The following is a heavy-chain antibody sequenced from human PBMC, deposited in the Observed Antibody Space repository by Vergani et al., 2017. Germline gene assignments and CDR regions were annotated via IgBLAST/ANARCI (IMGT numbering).Heavy chain of an antibody. CDR1: EYSFGNYW. Sequence: EVELVQSGPEMRKPGESLKISCKGSEYSFGNYWIGWVRQMPGRGREWMGIIYPGDSDTIYSPSFQGQVTISADKSISTAFLQWDSLKASDTALYYCAKHTTYTDSWGQGTLVTVSS. V-gene: IGHV5-51*01. CDR2: IYPGDSDT. CDR3: AKHTTYTDS. D-gene: IGHD1-1*01. J-gene: IGHJ4*02.